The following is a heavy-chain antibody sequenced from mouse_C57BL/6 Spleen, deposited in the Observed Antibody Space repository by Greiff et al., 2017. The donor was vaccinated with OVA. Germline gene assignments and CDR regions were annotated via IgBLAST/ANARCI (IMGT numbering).Heavy chain of an antibody. CDR1: GFPITSGYY. J-gene: IGHJ1*03. V-gene: IGHV12-3*01. CDR2: ITHSGET. Sequence: VQVVESGPGLVKPSQSLFLTCSITGFPITSGYYWIWIRQSPGKPLEWMGYITHSGETFYNPSLQSPISITRETSKNQFFLQLNSVTTEDTAMYYCAGAPIYYYGSTYWYFDVWGTGTTVTVSS. CDR3: AGAPIYYYGSTYWYFDV. D-gene: IGHD1-1*01.